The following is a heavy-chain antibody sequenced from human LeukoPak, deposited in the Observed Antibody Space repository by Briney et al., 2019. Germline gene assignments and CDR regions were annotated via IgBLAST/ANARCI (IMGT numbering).Heavy chain of an antibody. D-gene: IGHD4-17*01. V-gene: IGHV3-53*01. CDR2: IYSGGNT. J-gene: IGHJ4*02. CDR1: GFPVSINS. CDR3: ARRAGEYSHPYDY. Sequence: GGSLRLSCTVPGFPVSINSMSWVRQAPGKGLEWVSFIYSGGNTHYSDSVKGRFTISRDNSKNTLYLQMNSLRAEDTAVYYCARRAGEYSHPYDYWGQGTLVTVSS.